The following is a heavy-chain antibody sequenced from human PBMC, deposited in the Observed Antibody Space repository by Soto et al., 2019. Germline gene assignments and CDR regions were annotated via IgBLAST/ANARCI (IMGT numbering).Heavy chain of an antibody. V-gene: IGHV3-11*03. J-gene: IGHJ4*02. Sequence: QVQLLESGGGLVKPGGSLRLSCAVSGFTFSDYYMTWIGQAPGKGLEWVSYISSSTSHTNYADSVKGRFTISRDNAKNSLFLQMNSLRAEDTAVYYCARGRGAAADYFDFWGQGTLVTVSS. D-gene: IGHD6-13*01. CDR3: ARGRGAAADYFDF. CDR2: ISSSTSHT. CDR1: GFTFSDYY.